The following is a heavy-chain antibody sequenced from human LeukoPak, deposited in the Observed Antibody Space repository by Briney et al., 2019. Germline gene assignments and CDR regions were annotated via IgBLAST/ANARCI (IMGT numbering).Heavy chain of an antibody. CDR3: ARDLISPTGIAVAGLDY. CDR2: TYYRSKWYN. V-gene: IGHV6-1*01. CDR1: GDSVSSNSAA. D-gene: IGHD6-19*01. J-gene: IGHJ4*02. Sequence: SQTLSLTCAISGDSVSSNSAAWHWIRQSPSRGLEWLGRTYYRSKWYNDYAVSVKSRITINPDTSKNQFSLQLNSVTPEDTAVYYCARDLISPTGIAVAGLDYWGQGTLVTVSS.